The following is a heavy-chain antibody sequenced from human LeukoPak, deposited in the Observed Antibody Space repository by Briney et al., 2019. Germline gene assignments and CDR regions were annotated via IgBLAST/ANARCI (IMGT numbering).Heavy chain of an antibody. CDR2: IIPIFGTA. CDR1: GGTFSSYA. Sequence: GASVKVSCKASGGTFSSYAISWVRQAPGQGLEWMGGIIPIFGTANYAQKFQGRVTITADESTSTAYMELSSLRSEDTAVYYCARDLKQQLVFQFDPWGQGTLVTVSS. CDR3: ARDLKQQLVFQFDP. D-gene: IGHD6-13*01. J-gene: IGHJ5*02. V-gene: IGHV1-69*13.